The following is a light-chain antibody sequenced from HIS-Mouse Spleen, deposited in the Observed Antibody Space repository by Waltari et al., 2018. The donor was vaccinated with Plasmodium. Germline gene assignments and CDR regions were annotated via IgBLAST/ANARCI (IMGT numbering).Light chain of an antibody. CDR2: VVS. Sequence: QSALTQPPSASGSPGQSVTIPCTGTSSDVGGYNYVSWYQQHPGKAPKLMIYVVSRRPAGVPGRFSGAKSGNTASRTVSGLQAEDEADYYCSSYAGSNNLVFGGGTKLTVL. CDR3: SSYAGSNNLV. J-gene: IGLJ2*01. CDR1: SSDVGGYNY. V-gene: IGLV2-8*01.